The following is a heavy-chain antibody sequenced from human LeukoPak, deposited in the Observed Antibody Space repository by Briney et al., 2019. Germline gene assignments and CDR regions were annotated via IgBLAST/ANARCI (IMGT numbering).Heavy chain of an antibody. D-gene: IGHD6-19*01. CDR2: IRYDGKNQ. J-gene: IGHJ4*02. CDR1: GFTFNSYG. CDR3: SRAHSGYSRAWDDAFDY. V-gene: IGHV3-30*02. Sequence: GGSLRLSCAASGFTFNSYGMHWARQAPGKGLEWVAFIRYDGKNQYYADSVEGRFTISRDNSKNMLYLQMNSLRAEDTAVYFCSRAHSGYSRAWDDAFDYWGQGTLVTVSS.